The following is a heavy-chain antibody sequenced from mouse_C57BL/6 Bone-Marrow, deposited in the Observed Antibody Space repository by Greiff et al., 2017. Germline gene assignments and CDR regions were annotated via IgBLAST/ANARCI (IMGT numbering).Heavy chain of an antibody. J-gene: IGHJ2*01. CDR2: IRLKSDNYAT. CDR1: GFTFSNYW. D-gene: IGHD3-1*01. V-gene: IGHV6-3*01. CDR3: TGRGNYGDY. Sequence: DVQLVESGGGLVQPGGSMKLSCVASGFTFSNYWMNWVRQSPEKGLEWVAQIRLKSDNYATHYAESVKGRFTISRDDSKSSVYLQMNNLRAEDTGIYYCTGRGNYGDYWGQGTTLTVSS.